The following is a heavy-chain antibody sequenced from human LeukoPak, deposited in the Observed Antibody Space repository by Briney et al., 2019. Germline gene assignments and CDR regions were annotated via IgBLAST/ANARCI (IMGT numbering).Heavy chain of an antibody. J-gene: IGHJ4*02. Sequence: GGSLRLSCAASEVTVSSNYMAWVRQAPGKGLEWVSVIYSGTNTYYADSVKGRFTISRDNSKNTLYLQMNNLRAEDTAVYYCASNYYDSTGTWGQGTLVTVSS. D-gene: IGHD3-22*01. CDR2: IYSGTNT. V-gene: IGHV3-53*01. CDR1: EVTVSSNY. CDR3: ASNYYDSTGT.